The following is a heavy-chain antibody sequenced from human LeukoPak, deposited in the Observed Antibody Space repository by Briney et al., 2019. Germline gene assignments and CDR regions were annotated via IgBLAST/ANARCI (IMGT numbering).Heavy chain of an antibody. CDR2: INHSGST. D-gene: IGHD3-10*01. V-gene: IGHV4-34*01. Sequence: SETLSLTCAVYGGSFSGYYWSWTRQPPGKGLEWIGEINHSGSTNYNPSLKSRVTISVDTSKNQFSLKLSSVTAADTAVYYCARQSNVLLWFGESLFDYWGQGTLVTVSS. CDR3: ARQSNVLLWFGESLFDY. CDR1: GGSFSGYY. J-gene: IGHJ4*02.